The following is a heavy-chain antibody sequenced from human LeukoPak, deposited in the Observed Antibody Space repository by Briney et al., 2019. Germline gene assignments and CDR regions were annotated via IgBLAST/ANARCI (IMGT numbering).Heavy chain of an antibody. J-gene: IGHJ4*02. CDR1: GFRFSDFY. Sequence: GGSLRLSCAASGFRFSDFYMTWIRQAPRKGLEWVSLISSTGSTIHYADSVKGRFAISRDNAKSSLYIQMNNLSAEDTAIYFCARLIRFDSSGYFYPPNRAGADNWGQGTLVTVSS. CDR3: ARLIRFDSSGYFYPPNRAGADN. CDR2: ISSTGSTI. D-gene: IGHD3-22*01. V-gene: IGHV3-11*01.